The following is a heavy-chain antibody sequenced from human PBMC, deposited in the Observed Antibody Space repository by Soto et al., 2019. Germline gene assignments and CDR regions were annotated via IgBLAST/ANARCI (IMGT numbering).Heavy chain of an antibody. V-gene: IGHV1-18*01. Sequence: QVQLVQSGAEVKKPGASVKVSCKASGYTFTTYGISWVRQAPGQGLEWMGWISPYNGNINYAQKVQGRVTMTTDTSTSTAYMEVRSLRSDDTAVYYCARDHYYDSSGYYFDCWGQGTLVTVSS. J-gene: IGHJ4*02. D-gene: IGHD3-22*01. CDR1: GYTFTTYG. CDR2: ISPYNGNI. CDR3: ARDHYYDSSGYYFDC.